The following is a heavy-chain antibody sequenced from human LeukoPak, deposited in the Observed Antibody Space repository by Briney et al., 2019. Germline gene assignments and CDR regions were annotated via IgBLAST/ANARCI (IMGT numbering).Heavy chain of an antibody. CDR3: ARYYHFWSGYPRFFDY. Sequence: SQTLSLTCTVSGGSISSGGYYWSWIRQHPGKGLEWIGYIYYSGSTYYNPSLKSRVTISVDTSKNQFSLKLSSVTAADTSVHYCARYYHFWSGYPRFFDYWGQGTLVTVSS. CDR1: GGSISSGGYY. V-gene: IGHV4-31*03. D-gene: IGHD3-3*01. CDR2: IYYSGST. J-gene: IGHJ4*02.